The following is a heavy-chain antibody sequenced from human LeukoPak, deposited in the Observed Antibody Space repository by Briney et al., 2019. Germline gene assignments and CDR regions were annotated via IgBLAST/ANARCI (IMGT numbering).Heavy chain of an antibody. V-gene: IGHV3-30*18. CDR1: RFTFSRYG. Sequence: GGSLRLSCAASRFTFSRYGMHWVRQAPGKGLEWVAAISYDGSNKYYGDSVKGRFTISRDNSKNTLHLQMNSLRAEDTALYYCAKELKWGEYYGMDVWGQGTTVTVSS. J-gene: IGHJ6*02. CDR3: AKELKWGEYYGMDV. D-gene: IGHD3-16*01. CDR2: ISYDGSNK.